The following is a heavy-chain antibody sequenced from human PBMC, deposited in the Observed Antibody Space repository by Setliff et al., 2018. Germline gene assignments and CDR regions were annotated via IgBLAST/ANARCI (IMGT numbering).Heavy chain of an antibody. D-gene: IGHD4-17*01. J-gene: IGHJ3*02. Sequence: ASVKVSCKASGYTFTTYAMGWMRQAPGQGLEWMGWINTNTGNPSYAQGFTGRFVFSLDTSVSTAYLQINSLEAEDSAVYYCARDTEEIRGDYGAFNIWGQGTMVTVSS. CDR3: ARDTEEIRGDYGAFNI. V-gene: IGHV7-4-1*02. CDR2: INTNTGNP. CDR1: GYTFTTYA.